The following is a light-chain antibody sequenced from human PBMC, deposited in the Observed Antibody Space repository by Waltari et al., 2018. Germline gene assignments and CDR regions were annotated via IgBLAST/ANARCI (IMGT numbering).Light chain of an antibody. CDR1: NNDLGTYDL. CDR2: QGT. J-gene: IGLJ3*02. CDR3: CSYAGTWL. Sequence: QSALTQPASLSASPGQSITLSCTATNNDLGTYDLVSWYQQHPGRAPKLLIFQGTKRPSEVSGRFSGSKSADTASLTISGLQPEDEADYYCCSYAGTWLFGGGTKVTVL. V-gene: IGLV2-23*01.